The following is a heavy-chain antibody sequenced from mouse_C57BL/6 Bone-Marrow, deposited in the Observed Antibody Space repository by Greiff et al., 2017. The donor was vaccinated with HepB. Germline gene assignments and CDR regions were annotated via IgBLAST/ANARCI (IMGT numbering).Heavy chain of an antibody. J-gene: IGHJ2*01. CDR2: INPYNGGT. Sequence: DVQLQESGPVLVKPGASVKMSCKASGYTFTDYYMNWVKQSHGKSLEWIGVINPYNGGTSYNQKFKGKATLTVDKSSSTAYMELNSLTSEDSAVYYCARPGPYYFDYWGQGTTLTVSS. V-gene: IGHV1-19*01. CDR1: GYTFTDYY. CDR3: ARPGPYYFDY.